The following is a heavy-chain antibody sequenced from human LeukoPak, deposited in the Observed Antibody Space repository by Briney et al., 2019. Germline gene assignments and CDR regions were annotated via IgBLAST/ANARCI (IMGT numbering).Heavy chain of an antibody. D-gene: IGHD3-10*01. V-gene: IGHV1-18*01. J-gene: IGHJ4*02. Sequence: ASVKVSCKASGYIFTNFGISWVRQAPGQGLEWMGWISAYNGNTNYAQKLQGRVTMTTDTSTSTAYMELRSLRSDDTAVYYCARDRSAMVRGVAFDYWGQGTLVTVSS. CDR1: GYIFTNFG. CDR3: ARDRSAMVRGVAFDY. CDR2: ISAYNGNT.